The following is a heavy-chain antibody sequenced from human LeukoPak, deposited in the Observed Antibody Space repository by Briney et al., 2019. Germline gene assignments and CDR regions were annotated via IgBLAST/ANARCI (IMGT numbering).Heavy chain of an antibody. D-gene: IGHD1-26*01. CDR3: AKVHYTASFPGSFPGRNYFDS. CDR2: IGARGDVT. V-gene: IGHV3-23*01. CDR1: GFAFSGYA. J-gene: IGHJ4*02. Sequence: GGSLRLSCTVSGFAFSGYAVSWVRQAPGKGPEWVSSIGARGDVTYSADSVKGRFTISRDNSKRTLFLQMNSLRAGDTAVYYCAKVHYTASFPGSFPGRNYFDSWGQGSLVTVSS.